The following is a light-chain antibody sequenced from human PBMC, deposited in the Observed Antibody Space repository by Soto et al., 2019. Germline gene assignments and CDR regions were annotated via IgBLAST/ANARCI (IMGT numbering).Light chain of an antibody. CDR2: WAS. CDR1: QSVLYSSNNKNY. CDR3: QQYYSTPLT. V-gene: IGKV4-1*01. Sequence: DIVMTQSPDSLAVSLGERATINCKSSQSVLYSSNNKNYLAWYQQKPGQTPKLLIYWASTRESGVRDRVSGSGFGKDFTLTISSLQAEDVAVYYCQQYYSTPLTFGGGTKVEIK. J-gene: IGKJ4*01.